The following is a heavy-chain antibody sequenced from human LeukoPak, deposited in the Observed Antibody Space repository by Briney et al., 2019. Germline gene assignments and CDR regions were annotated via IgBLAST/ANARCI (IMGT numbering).Heavy chain of an antibody. Sequence: PGRSLRLSRAASGFTFSSYVVHWVRQAPGKGLEWVAVISYDGSNKYYADSVKGRFTTSRDNSKNTLYLQMNSLRAEDTAVYYCARGVQQLVLTPPRVGYGMDVWGQGTTVTVSS. CDR2: ISYDGSNK. CDR3: ARGVQQLVLTPPRVGYGMDV. V-gene: IGHV3-30-3*01. CDR1: GFTFSSYV. D-gene: IGHD6-13*01. J-gene: IGHJ6*02.